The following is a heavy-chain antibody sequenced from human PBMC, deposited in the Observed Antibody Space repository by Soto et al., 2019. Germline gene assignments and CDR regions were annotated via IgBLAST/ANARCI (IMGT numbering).Heavy chain of an antibody. Sequence: GGSLRLSCAASGFSFSSYGMHWVRQAPGKGLEWVAVISYDGSTKYFADSVKGRFSVSRDNSRNTLFLQMDSLRAEDTAVYYCATNDYGRSWYYVDYWGQGTLVTVSS. J-gene: IGHJ4*02. CDR3: ATNDYGRSWYYVDY. CDR2: ISYDGSTK. V-gene: IGHV3-30*03. CDR1: GFSFSSYG. D-gene: IGHD6-13*01.